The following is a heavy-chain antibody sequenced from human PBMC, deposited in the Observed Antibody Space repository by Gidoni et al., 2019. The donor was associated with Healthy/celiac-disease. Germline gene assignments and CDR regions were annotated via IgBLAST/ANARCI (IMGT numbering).Heavy chain of an antibody. CDR2: IWYDGSNK. D-gene: IGHD1-26*01. Sequence: QVQLVESGGGVVQPGRSLRLSCAASGFTFSSYGMHWVRQAPGKGLEWVAVIWYDGSNKYYADSVKGRFTISRDNSKNTLYLQMNSLRAEDTAVYYCARDGLPGGATNPGYFDYWGQGTLVTVSS. V-gene: IGHV3-33*01. J-gene: IGHJ4*02. CDR3: ARDGLPGGATNPGYFDY. CDR1: GFTFSSYG.